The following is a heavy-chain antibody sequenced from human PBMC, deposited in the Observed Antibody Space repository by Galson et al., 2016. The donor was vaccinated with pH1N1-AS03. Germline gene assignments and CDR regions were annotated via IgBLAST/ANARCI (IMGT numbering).Heavy chain of an antibody. CDR2: INPNNGVT. V-gene: IGHV1-2*04. CDR3: ARDPRGPCSSATCPTTYYFGMDV. Sequence: SVKVSCKASGYIFTGFYVHWVRQAPGQGLEWMGWINPNNGVTNYAQKFQAWVTMTGDTSISTAYMEIYGLKSDNTAVYYFARDPRGPCSSATCPTTYYFGMDVWGQGTTVIVSS. CDR1: GYIFTGFY. J-gene: IGHJ6*02. D-gene: IGHD1-26*01.